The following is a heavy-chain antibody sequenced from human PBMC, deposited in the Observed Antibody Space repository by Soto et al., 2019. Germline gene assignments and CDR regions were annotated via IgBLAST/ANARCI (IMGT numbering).Heavy chain of an antibody. CDR1: GFTFSDYY. D-gene: IGHD6-19*01. V-gene: IGHV3-11*05. CDR3: ARGNYGWYLGDFVY. Sequence: QVQLVESGGGLVKPGGSLRLSCAASGFTFSDYYMTWLRQAPGKGLEWLSYISSRSTYTNYADSVQGRFTISRDNAKNSLYLQMNSLRAEDTAVYYCARGNYGWYLGDFVYWGQGTLVSVSS. J-gene: IGHJ4*02. CDR2: ISSRSTYT.